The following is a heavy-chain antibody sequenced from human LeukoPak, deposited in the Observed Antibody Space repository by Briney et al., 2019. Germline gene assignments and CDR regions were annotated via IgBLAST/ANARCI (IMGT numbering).Heavy chain of an antibody. CDR3: ARDYSGTYSYYFDY. V-gene: IGHV3-20*04. Sequence: PGGSLRLSCAASGFTFSSYTMSWVRQAPGRGLEWVSGINWNGDSTGYADSVKGRFTISRDNAKNSLYLQMNSLRAEDTALYYCARDYSGTYSYYFDYWGQGTLVTVSS. J-gene: IGHJ4*02. CDR2: INWNGDST. D-gene: IGHD1-26*01. CDR1: GFTFSSYT.